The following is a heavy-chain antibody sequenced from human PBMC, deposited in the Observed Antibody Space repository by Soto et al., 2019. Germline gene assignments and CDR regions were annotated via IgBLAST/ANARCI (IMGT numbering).Heavy chain of an antibody. CDR2: IIPIFGTA. CDR3: AKGFWAVAGTRYFDY. V-gene: IGHV1-69*06. D-gene: IGHD6-19*01. J-gene: IGHJ4*02. CDR1: GGTFSTYA. Sequence: PVKVSCKASGGTFSTYAINWVRQAPGQGLEWMGGIIPIFGTANYAHKFQGRVTITADKSTSTAYMELNSLRSEDTAVYYCAKGFWAVAGTRYFDYWGQGTRVTV.